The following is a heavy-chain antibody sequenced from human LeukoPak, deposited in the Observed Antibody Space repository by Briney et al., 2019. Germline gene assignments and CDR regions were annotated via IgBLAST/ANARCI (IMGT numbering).Heavy chain of an antibody. Sequence: GGSLRLSCAASGFTFSSYNMNWVRQAPGKGLEWVSYISSSGSTTYYADSVTGRFTISRDNSKNTLYLQMNSLRAEDTAVYYCARGSSSWYFYYYGMDVWGQGTTVTVSS. D-gene: IGHD6-13*01. J-gene: IGHJ6*02. CDR3: ARGSSSWYFYYYGMDV. CDR2: ISSSGSTT. V-gene: IGHV3-48*01. CDR1: GFTFSSYN.